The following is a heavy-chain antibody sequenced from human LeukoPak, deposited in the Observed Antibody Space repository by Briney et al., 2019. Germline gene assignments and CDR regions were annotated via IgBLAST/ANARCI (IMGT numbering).Heavy chain of an antibody. CDR3: AKLLWAYYYYGMDV. CDR1: GFTFSSSA. V-gene: IGHV3-23*01. J-gene: IGHJ6*02. D-gene: IGHD3-10*01. CDR2: ISGSGGST. Sequence: QPGGSLRLSCAPSGFTFSSSAMTWVRQAPGKGLEWVSGISGSGGSTYYADSVKGRFTISRDNSKNTLYLQMNSLRAEDTAVYYCAKLLWAYYYYGMDVWGQGTMVTVSS.